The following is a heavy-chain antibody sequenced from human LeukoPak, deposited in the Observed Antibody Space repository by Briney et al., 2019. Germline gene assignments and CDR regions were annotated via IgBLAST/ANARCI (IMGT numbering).Heavy chain of an antibody. J-gene: IGHJ6*03. CDR3: ARHGDLYYYYYMDV. CDR1: GGSISSYY. Sequence: VKPSETLSLTCTVSGGSISSYYWSWIRQPPGKGLEWIGYIYYSGSTNYNPSLESRVTISVDTSKNQFSLKLSSVTAADTAVYYCARHGDLYYYYYMDVWGKGTTVTVSS. D-gene: IGHD3-10*01. V-gene: IGHV4-59*01. CDR2: IYYSGST.